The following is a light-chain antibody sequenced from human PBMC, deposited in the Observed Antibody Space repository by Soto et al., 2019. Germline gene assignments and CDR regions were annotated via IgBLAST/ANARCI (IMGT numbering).Light chain of an antibody. J-gene: IGKJ1*01. CDR3: QQYDSSPLT. V-gene: IGKV3-20*01. CDR2: GAS. Sequence: EVLLTQSPGTLSLSPGERATLSCRASQSVSSNYLAWYQQKSGQAPRLLIYGASNWATGIPDRFSGSGSGTDFTLTIRRLEPDDFAVYYCQQYDSSPLTFGQGTKVEFK. CDR1: QSVSSNY.